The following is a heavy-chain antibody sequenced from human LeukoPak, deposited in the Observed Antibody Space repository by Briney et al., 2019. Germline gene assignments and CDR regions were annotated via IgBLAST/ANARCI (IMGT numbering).Heavy chain of an antibody. CDR1: GFTFSDYY. CDR2: ISSSGSTI. Sequence: GGSLRLSCAASGFTFSDYYMNWIRQAPGKGLEWVSYISSSGSTIYYADSVKGRFTISRDNAKDSLYLQMNSLRAEDTAVYYCARQYSYGSRAFDYWGQGTLVTVSS. D-gene: IGHD5-18*01. CDR3: ARQYSYGSRAFDY. J-gene: IGHJ4*02. V-gene: IGHV3-11*01.